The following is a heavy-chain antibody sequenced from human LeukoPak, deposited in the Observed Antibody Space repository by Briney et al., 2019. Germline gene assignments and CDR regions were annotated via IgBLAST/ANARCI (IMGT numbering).Heavy chain of an antibody. CDR1: GFTFSSYG. D-gene: IGHD3-10*01. J-gene: IGHJ4*02. Sequence: PGGPLRLSCAASGFTFSSYGMHWVRQAPGKGLEWVAVIWYDGSNKYYADSVKGRFTISRDNSKNTLYLQMNSLRAEDTAVYYCARSREFALFDYWGQGTLVTVSS. V-gene: IGHV3-33*01. CDR2: IWYDGSNK. CDR3: ARSREFALFDY.